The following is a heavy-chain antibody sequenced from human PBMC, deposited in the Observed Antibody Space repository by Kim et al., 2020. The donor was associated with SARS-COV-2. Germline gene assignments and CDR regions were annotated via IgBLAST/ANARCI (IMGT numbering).Heavy chain of an antibody. D-gene: IGHD3-22*01. CDR1: GFTFSSYW. CDR2: INSDGSTT. Sequence: GGSLRLSCAASGFTFSSYWMHWVRQAPGKGPVWVSRINSDGSTTSYADSVKGRFTISRDNAKNTLNLQMNSLRAEDTAVYYCARVRLNYHHSGGYNYWGQGSLVTVSS. J-gene: IGHJ4*02. V-gene: IGHV3-74*01. CDR3: ARVRLNYHHSGGYNY.